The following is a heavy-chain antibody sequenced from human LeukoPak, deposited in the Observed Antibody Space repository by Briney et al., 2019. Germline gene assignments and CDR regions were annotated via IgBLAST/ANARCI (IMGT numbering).Heavy chain of an antibody. V-gene: IGHV3-74*01. D-gene: IGHD2-2*01. CDR1: GFTFSSYW. Sequence: GGSLRLSCAASGFTFSSYWMHWVRQAPGKGLVWVSRINSDESSTNYADSVRGRFSISRDNAKNTLYLHMNSLRADDTAVYYCARGLSGYASSLGYWGQGTLVTVSS. CDR3: ARGLSGYASSLGY. CDR2: INSDESST. J-gene: IGHJ4*02.